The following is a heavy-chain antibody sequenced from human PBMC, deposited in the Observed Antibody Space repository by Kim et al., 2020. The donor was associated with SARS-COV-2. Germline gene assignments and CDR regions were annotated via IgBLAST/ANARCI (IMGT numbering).Heavy chain of an antibody. J-gene: IGHJ4*02. Sequence: ASVKVSCKASGYTFTSYGISWVRQAPGQGLEWMGWISAYNGNTNYAQKLQGRVTMTTDTSTSTAYMELRSLRSDDTAVYYCAIQSIVGATVLFDYWGQGTLVTVSS. CDR3: AIQSIVGATVLFDY. V-gene: IGHV1-18*01. CDR1: GYTFTSYG. CDR2: ISAYNGNT. D-gene: IGHD1-26*01.